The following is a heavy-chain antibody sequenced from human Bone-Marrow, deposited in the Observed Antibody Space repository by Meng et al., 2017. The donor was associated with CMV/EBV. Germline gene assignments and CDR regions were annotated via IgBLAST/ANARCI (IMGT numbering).Heavy chain of an antibody. D-gene: IGHD3-3*01. J-gene: IGHJ6*02. V-gene: IGHV3-21*01. CDR2: ISSSSSYI. CDR3: ARGGFGVVIEVWSYYGMDV. Sequence: GESLKISCAASGFTFSSYSMNWVRQAPGKGLEWVSSISSSSSYIYYADSVKGRFTISRDNAKNSLYLQMNSLRAEDTAVYYCARGGFGVVIEVWSYYGMDVWGQGTTVTSP. CDR1: GFTFSSYS.